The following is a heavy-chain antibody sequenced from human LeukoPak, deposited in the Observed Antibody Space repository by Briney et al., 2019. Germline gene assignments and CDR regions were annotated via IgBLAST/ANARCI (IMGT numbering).Heavy chain of an antibody. CDR2: ISSSSSYI. CDR3: ARDIKFGGSSGYWTHTYYYGMDV. J-gene: IGHJ6*02. V-gene: IGHV3-21*01. Sequence: KTGGSLRLSCAASGFTFSSYSMNWVRQAPGKGLEWVSSISSSSSYIYYADSVKGRFTISRDNAKNSLYLQMNSLRAEDTAVYYFARDIKFGGSSGYWTHTYYYGMDVWGQGTTVTVSS. CDR1: GFTFSSYS. D-gene: IGHD3-22*01.